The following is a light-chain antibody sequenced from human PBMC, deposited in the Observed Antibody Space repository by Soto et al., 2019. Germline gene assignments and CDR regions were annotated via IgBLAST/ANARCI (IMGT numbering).Light chain of an antibody. J-gene: IGKJ2*01. Sequence: ENVLTQSPGTLSLSPGERATLSCRASQNVDNNFLAWYQHKPGQPPRLLIFGASIRAAGIPDRFSGSGSGTDSTLSISRLEPEDFVVYHCQQYGSLPYTFGQGTKLDI. CDR3: QQYGSLPYT. CDR2: GAS. V-gene: IGKV3-20*01. CDR1: QNVDNNF.